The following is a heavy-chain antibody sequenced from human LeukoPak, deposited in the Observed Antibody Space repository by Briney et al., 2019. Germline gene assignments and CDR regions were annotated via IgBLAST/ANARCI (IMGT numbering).Heavy chain of an antibody. CDR2: IDNDGHGI. CDR3: AAGGGWDPSFGVVTHIDA. J-gene: IGHJ6*03. V-gene: IGHV3-74*01. CDR1: GFTFSGYW. Sequence: PGGSLRLSCVTSGFTFSGYWMHWVRQGPEKGLELVSRIDNDGHGIIYADSVKGRFTTSRDNVKNTLYLQMNSLRVEDTAVCYCAAGGGWDPSFGVVTHIDAWGKGTTVVVS. D-gene: IGHD3-3*01.